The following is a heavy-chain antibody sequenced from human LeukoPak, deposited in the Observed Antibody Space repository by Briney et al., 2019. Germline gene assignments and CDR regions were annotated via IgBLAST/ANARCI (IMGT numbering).Heavy chain of an antibody. CDR2: IYYSGNT. V-gene: IGHV4-59*01. CDR1: GGSISSYY. J-gene: IGHJ4*02. D-gene: IGHD6-19*01. CDR3: ARETKLMGYSSGLGFNY. Sequence: PSETLSLTCTVSGGSISSYYWSWIRQPPGKGLEWIGYIYYSGNTNYNPSLKTRVTISVDTSKNQLSLNLSSVTAADKAVYYCARETKLMGYSSGLGFNYWGQGTLVTVSS.